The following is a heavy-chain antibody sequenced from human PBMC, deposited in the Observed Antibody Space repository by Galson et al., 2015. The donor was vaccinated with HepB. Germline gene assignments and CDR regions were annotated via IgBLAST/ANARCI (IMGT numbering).Heavy chain of an antibody. Sequence: CAISGDSVSSNSATWTWFRQSPSSGLEWRGRASYRSEYYVDYAVSVKSRITINSDTAKNQFSLQLNSVTPEDPALYYCARGSKVGSTHFDYWGQGTLVTVSS. CDR2: ASYRSEYYV. V-gene: IGHV6-1*01. CDR1: GDSVSSNSAT. CDR3: ARGSKVGSTHFDY. J-gene: IGHJ4*02. D-gene: IGHD1-26*01.